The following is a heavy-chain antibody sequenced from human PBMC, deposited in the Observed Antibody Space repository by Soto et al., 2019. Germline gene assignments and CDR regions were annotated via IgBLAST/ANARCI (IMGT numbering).Heavy chain of an antibody. CDR2: ISYAGSNT. J-gene: IGHJ4*02. CDR3: AKEYADLFGDAPYYFDY. CDR1: GFTFSSYG. Sequence: QVQLLESGGGVVQPGRSLRLSCAASGFTFSSYGMHWVRQAPGKGLEWVAAISYAGSNTYYADSVKGRFTISRDNSKNMLYLQINSLRAEDTAVYYCAKEYADLFGDAPYYFDYWGQGTLVTVSS. V-gene: IGHV3-30*18. D-gene: IGHD3-10*01.